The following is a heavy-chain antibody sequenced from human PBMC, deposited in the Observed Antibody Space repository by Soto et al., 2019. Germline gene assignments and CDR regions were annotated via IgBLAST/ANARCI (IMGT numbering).Heavy chain of an antibody. J-gene: IGHJ6*02. CDR3: ARRSDYVLNDYYYYGMYV. D-gene: IGHD5-12*01. Sequence: SETLSLTCTVSGGSISSSSYYWGWIRQPPGKGLERIGSIYYSGSTYYNPSLKSRVTISVNTSKNHFSLKLSSVTAADTAVYYCARRSDYVLNDYYYYGMYVWGQGTTVTGSS. V-gene: IGHV4-39*02. CDR2: IYYSGST. CDR1: GGSISSSSYY.